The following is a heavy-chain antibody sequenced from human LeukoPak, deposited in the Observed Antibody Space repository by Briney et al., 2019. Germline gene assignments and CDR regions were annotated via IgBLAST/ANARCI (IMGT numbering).Heavy chain of an antibody. CDR2: ISWNSGSI. CDR3: ATLGADAFDI. D-gene: IGHD1-26*01. CDR1: GFTFDDYA. V-gene: IGHV3-9*01. J-gene: IGHJ3*02. Sequence: GRSLRLSCAASGFTFDDYAMHWVRQAPGKGLEWVSGISWNSGSIGYADSEKGRFTISRDNAKNSLYLQMNSLRAEDTALYYCATLGADAFDIWGQGAMVTVSS.